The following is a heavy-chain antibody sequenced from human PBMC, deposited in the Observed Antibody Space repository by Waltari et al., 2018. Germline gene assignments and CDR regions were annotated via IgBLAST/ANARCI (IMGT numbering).Heavy chain of an antibody. V-gene: IGHV4-34*01. J-gene: IGHJ4*02. CDR2: SNHSGST. CDR3: AREITMVRGVSY. Sequence: QVQLQQWGAGLLKPSETLSLTCAVDGGSFSGYYWSWLRQPPGTGLEWIGESNHSGSTNYNPSIKSRVTISVDTSKNQFSLKLSSVTAADTAVYYCAREITMVRGVSYWGQGTLVTVSS. D-gene: IGHD3-10*01. CDR1: GGSFSGYY.